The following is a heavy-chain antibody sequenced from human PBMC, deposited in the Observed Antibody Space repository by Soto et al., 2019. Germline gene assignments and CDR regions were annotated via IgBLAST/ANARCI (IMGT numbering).Heavy chain of an antibody. CDR3: ARDKTTGLFAY. CDR2: INHSGST. V-gene: IGHV4-34*01. D-gene: IGHD1-7*01. Sequence: QVQLQQWGAGLLKPSETLSLTCAVYGGSFSGYYWTWIRQPPGTGLEWIGEINHSGSTNYNPSLTSRVTISVDTSTNHFSLNLTSVPAADTAVYYCARDKTTGLFAYWGQGTLVTVSS. CDR1: GGSFSGYY. J-gene: IGHJ4*02.